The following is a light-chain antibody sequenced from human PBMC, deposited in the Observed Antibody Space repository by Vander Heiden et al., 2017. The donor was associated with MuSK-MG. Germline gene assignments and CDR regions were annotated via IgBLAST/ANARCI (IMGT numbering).Light chain of an antibody. CDR3: QQYYSTPLYT. CDR2: CAS. V-gene: IGKV4-1*01. Sequence: DIVMTKYPDSLAASLGERATINCKSSQSVLYSSNNKNYLACYQQKPGQPPKLLISCASTRESGVPDRFSGSGSGTDFTLTISSLQAEDVAVYYCQQYYSTPLYTFGQGTKLEIK. J-gene: IGKJ2*01. CDR1: QSVLYSSNNKNY.